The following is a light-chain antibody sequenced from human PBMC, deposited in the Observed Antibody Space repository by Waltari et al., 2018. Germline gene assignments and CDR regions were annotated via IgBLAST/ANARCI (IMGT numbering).Light chain of an antibody. V-gene: IGKV3-20*01. J-gene: IGKJ1*01. CDR3: QQYGNSVWT. CDR2: GTS. CDR1: QSVSSNY. Sequence: ENVLTQSPGTLSLSPGERATLSCRASQSVSSNYLGWYQQIPGQAHRLLIYGTSSRATGIPDRFSGSGSGTDFTLTISRLEPEDFAVYYCQQYGNSVWTFGQGTKVEIK.